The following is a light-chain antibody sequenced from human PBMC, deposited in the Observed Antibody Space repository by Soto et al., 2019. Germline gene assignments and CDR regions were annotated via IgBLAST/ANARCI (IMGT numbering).Light chain of an antibody. CDR3: KQSSAFPLT. Sequence: DIQMTQSPSSVSASVGDRVTITCRPSQGINNWLAWYQQKPGKAPELLIYAVSYLQSGVPSRFSGRGSGTDFTLTISSLQPEDFATYFCKQSSAFPLTFGGGTKVDIK. CDR2: AVS. V-gene: IGKV1-12*01. J-gene: IGKJ4*01. CDR1: QGINNW.